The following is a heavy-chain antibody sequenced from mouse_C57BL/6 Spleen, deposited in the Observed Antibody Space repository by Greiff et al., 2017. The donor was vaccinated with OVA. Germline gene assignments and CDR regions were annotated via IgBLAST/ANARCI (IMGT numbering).Heavy chain of an antibody. D-gene: IGHD4-1*01. CDR1: GFTFSSYA. J-gene: IGHJ2*01. CDR2: ISDGGSYT. CDR3: ARDRLGIFDY. Sequence: EVQLVESGGGLVKPGGSLKLSCAASGFTFSSYAMSWVRQTPEKRLEWVATISDGGSYTYYPDNVKGRFTISRDNAKNNLYLQMSHLKSEDTAMYYCARDRLGIFDYWGQGTTLTVSS. V-gene: IGHV5-4*01.